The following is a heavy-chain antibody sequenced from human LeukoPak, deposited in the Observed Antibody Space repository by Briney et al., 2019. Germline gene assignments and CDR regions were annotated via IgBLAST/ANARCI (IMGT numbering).Heavy chain of an antibody. V-gene: IGHV4-38-2*02. CDR1: GYSISSGYY. J-gene: IGHJ4*02. Sequence: SETLSLTCTVSGYSISSGYYWGWIRQPPGKGLEWIGSIYHSGSTYYNPSLKSRVTISVDTSENQFSLKLSSVTAADTAVYYCARVGDSSGYYPKFDYWGQGTLVTVSS. CDR3: ARVGDSSGYYPKFDY. D-gene: IGHD3-22*01. CDR2: IYHSGST.